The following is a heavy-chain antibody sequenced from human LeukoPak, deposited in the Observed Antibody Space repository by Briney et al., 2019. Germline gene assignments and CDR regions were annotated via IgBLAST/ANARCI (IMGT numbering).Heavy chain of an antibody. CDR1: GFTFSDYG. CDR3: ARGYERNYDFWSGYNYYYGMDV. J-gene: IGHJ6*02. Sequence: GGSLRLSCAASGFTFSDYGMHWVRQAPGKGLEWVSSISSSSSYIYYADSVKGRFTISRDNAKNSLYLQMNSLRAEDTAVYYCARGYERNYDFWSGYNYYYGMDVWGQGTTVTVSS. D-gene: IGHD3-3*01. V-gene: IGHV3-21*01. CDR2: ISSSSSYI.